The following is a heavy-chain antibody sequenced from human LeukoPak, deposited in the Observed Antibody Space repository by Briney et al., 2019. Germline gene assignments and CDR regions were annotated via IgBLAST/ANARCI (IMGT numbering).Heavy chain of an antibody. Sequence: PSETLSLTCTVSGYSISSGFYWGWIRQPPGKGLEWIGSIYSSGSTYYNPSLKSRVTISVDTSKNQVSLKLRSVTAADTAVYYCARGDSGWYLGLGFDYWGQGTLVTVSS. V-gene: IGHV4-38-2*02. CDR1: GYSISSGFY. J-gene: IGHJ4*02. D-gene: IGHD6-19*01. CDR2: IYSSGST. CDR3: ARGDSGWYLGLGFDY.